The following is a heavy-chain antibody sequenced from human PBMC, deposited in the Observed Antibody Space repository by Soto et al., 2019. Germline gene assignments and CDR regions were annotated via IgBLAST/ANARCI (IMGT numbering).Heavy chain of an antibody. CDR3: ARHEGPNPGGVINY. D-gene: IGHD3-16*01. J-gene: IGHJ4*02. Sequence: QLLLQESGPGLVKSSETLSLTCTVSGVSGGSISSSNYFWGWIRHSPGKGLEWIGSINYSGTTYYHPSLKSRTTISIDTSKSQFSLKLSSVTAADTAVYYCARHEGPNPGGVINYWGQGTLVAVSS. CDR2: INYSGTT. V-gene: IGHV4-39*01. CDR1: GGSISSSNYF.